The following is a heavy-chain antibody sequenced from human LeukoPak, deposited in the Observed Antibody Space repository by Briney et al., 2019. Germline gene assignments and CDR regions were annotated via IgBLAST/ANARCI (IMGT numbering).Heavy chain of an antibody. V-gene: IGHV4-59*01. J-gene: IGHJ3*02. D-gene: IGHD3-3*01. CDR3: ARDAVEWAFDI. Sequence: SETLSLTCTVSGGSISSYYWSWIRQPPGKGLEWIGYIYYSGSTNYNPSLKSRVTISVDTSKNQFSLKLSSVTAADTAVYYCARDAVEWAFDIWGQGTMVTVSS. CDR1: GGSISSYY. CDR2: IYYSGST.